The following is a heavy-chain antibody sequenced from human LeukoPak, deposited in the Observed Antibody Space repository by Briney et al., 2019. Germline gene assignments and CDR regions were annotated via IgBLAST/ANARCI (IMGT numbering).Heavy chain of an antibody. CDR3: AKDPRNNYGSGSYHFDY. J-gene: IGHJ4*02. D-gene: IGHD3-10*01. CDR1: GFTFSNYA. V-gene: IGHV3-23*01. CDR2: IGYSGGST. Sequence: HPGGSLRLSCAASGFTFSNYAISWVRQAPGKGLEWVSTIGYSGGSTYYADSVKGRFTISRDNSKNTLYLQMNSLRAEDTAVYYCAKDPRNNYGSGSYHFDYWGQGTLVTVSS.